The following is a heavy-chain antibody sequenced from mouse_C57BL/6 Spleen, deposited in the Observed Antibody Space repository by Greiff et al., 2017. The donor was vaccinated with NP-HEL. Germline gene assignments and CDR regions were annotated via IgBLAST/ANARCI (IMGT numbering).Heavy chain of an antibody. V-gene: IGHV1-69*01. D-gene: IGHD1-1*01. CDR3: ARGTTVWGSVFDY. Sequence: VQLQQSGAELVMPGASVKLSCKASGYTFTSYWMHWVKQRPGQGLEWIGEIDPSDSYTNYNQKFKGKSTLTVDKSSSTAYMQLSSLTSEDSAVYYCARGTTVWGSVFDYWGQGTTLTVSS. CDR2: IDPSDSYT. CDR1: GYTFTSYW. J-gene: IGHJ2*01.